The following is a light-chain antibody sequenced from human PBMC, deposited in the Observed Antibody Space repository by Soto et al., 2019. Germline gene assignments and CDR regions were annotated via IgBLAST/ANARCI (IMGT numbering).Light chain of an antibody. Sequence: QSVLTQPPSVSGSAGQSITISCTGTSSDVGIYNRVSWYQQSPGRAPKLMVSEVNNRPSGVPDRFSGSKSGNTASLTISGLQAEDEADYYCSSYTDSSTLVFGGGTKLTVL. J-gene: IGLJ2*01. CDR1: SSDVGIYNR. CDR3: SSYTDSSTLV. CDR2: EVN. V-gene: IGLV2-18*02.